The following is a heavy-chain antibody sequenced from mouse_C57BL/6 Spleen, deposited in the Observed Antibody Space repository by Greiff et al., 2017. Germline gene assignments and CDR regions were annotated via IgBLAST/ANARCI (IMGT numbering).Heavy chain of an antibody. V-gene: IGHV2-2*01. J-gene: IGHJ3*01. CDR2: IWSGGST. D-gene: IGHD1-1*01. Sequence: QVQLKESGPGLVQPSQSLSITCTVSGFSLTSYGVHWVRQSPGKGLEWLGVIWSGGSTDYNAAFISRLSISKDNSKSQVFFKMNSLQADYTAIYYCARRNGSSYAWFAYWGQGTLVTVSA. CDR1: GFSLTSYG. CDR3: ARRNGSSYAWFAY.